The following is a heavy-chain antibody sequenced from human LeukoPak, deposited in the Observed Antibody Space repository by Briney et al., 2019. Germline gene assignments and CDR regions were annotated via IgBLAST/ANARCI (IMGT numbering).Heavy chain of an antibody. Sequence: PGGFLRLSCAASGFTFSSYAMSWVRQAPGKGLEWVSSISGSGGSTYYADSVKGRFTISRDNSKNTLYLQMSSLRAEDTAVYYCAPGGRTGGVLLSGYWGQGTLVTVSS. CDR2: ISGSGGST. CDR1: GFTFSSYA. J-gene: IGHJ4*02. D-gene: IGHD2-8*02. V-gene: IGHV3-23*01. CDR3: APGGRTGGVLLSGY.